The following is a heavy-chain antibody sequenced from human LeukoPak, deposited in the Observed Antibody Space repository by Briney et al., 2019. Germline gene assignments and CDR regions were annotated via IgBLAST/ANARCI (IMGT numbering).Heavy chain of an antibody. CDR3: GRRPYFDILAGSQMWGTVDH. D-gene: IGHD3-9*01. V-gene: IGHV4-34*01. CDR1: NGTFSGYY. Sequence: SETLSLTCGVYNGTFSGYYWTWIRQPPGRGLEWIGDISHSGSSHYNPSLKSRLSMSVDTPKNQFSLTLTAVTAADTAVYYCGRRPYFDILAGSQMWGTVDHWGQGALVTVSS. CDR2: ISHSGSS. J-gene: IGHJ4*02.